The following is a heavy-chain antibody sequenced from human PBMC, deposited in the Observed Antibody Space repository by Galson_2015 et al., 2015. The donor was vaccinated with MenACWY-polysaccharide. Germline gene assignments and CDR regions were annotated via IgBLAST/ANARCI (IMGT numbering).Heavy chain of an antibody. CDR1: GSRFSNSG. CDR2: IQHDGSNT. V-gene: IGHV3-33*01. Sequence: SLRLSCAASGSRFSNSGMHWVRQAPGKGLEWVAVIQHDGSNTVYADSVKGRFTISRDNSKNTVFLEMNTLGVEDAAVYYCAREGSRIVFHAFDIWGQGTMVTVSS. D-gene: IGHD2-2*01. CDR3: AREGSRIVFHAFDI. J-gene: IGHJ3*02.